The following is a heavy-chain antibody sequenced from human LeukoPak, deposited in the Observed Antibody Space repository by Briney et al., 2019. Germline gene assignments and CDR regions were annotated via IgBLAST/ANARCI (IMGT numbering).Heavy chain of an antibody. CDR3: ARGLIWTFDY. Sequence: SETLSLTCTVSGGSISEIYYYWGWIRQPPGKGLEWIGITYYTGNTYYSPSLKSRVTISVDTSKNQFSLNLSSVTAADTAVYYCARGLIWTFDYWGQGTLVTVSS. CDR1: GGSISEIYYY. CDR2: TYYTGNT. J-gene: IGHJ4*02. V-gene: IGHV4-39*01. D-gene: IGHD2-21*01.